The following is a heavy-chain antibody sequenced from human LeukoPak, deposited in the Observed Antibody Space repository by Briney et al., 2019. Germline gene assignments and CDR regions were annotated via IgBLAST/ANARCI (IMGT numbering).Heavy chain of an antibody. Sequence: GGSLRLSCAASGFTVSSNYMSWVRQAPGKGLEWVSVIYSGGSTYYADSVKGRFTISRDNSKNTLYLQMNSLRAEDTAVYYCASQIGSNYGYYYCYGMDVWGQGTTVTVSS. CDR1: GFTVSSNY. CDR2: IYSGGST. V-gene: IGHV3-66*02. J-gene: IGHJ6*02. D-gene: IGHD4-11*01. CDR3: ASQIGSNYGYYYCYGMDV.